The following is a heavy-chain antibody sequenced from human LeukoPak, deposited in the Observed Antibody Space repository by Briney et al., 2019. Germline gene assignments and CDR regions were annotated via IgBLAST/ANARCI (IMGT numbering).Heavy chain of an antibody. CDR1: GGSISSYY. CDR2: IYYSGRT. CDR3: ARGSGSGYPFDY. V-gene: IGHV4-59*01. Sequence: SETLSLTCTVSGGSISSYYWSWIRQPPGKGLEWIGYIYYSGRTNSNPSLKSRATISVDTSKNQFSLKLSPVTAAATAVYYCARGSGSGYPFDYWGQGTLVTVSS. J-gene: IGHJ4*02. D-gene: IGHD3-22*01.